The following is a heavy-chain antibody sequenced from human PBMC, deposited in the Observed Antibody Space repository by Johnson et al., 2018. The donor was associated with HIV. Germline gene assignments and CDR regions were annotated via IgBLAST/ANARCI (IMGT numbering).Heavy chain of an antibody. CDR3: AKRLCGGDCYLDAFDI. V-gene: IGHV3-23*04. Sequence: VQLVESGGGVVQPGGSLRLSCAASGFTFSSYAMSWVRQAPGKGLEWVSAISGSGGSTYYADSVKGRFTISRDNSKNTLYLQMNSLRAEGTAVYYCAKRLCGGDCYLDAFDIWGQGTMVTVSS. CDR2: ISGSGGST. CDR1: GFTFSSYA. J-gene: IGHJ3*02. D-gene: IGHD2-21*01.